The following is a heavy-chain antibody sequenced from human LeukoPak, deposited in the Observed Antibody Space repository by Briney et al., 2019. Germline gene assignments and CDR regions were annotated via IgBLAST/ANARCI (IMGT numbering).Heavy chain of an antibody. D-gene: IGHD3-10*01. Sequence: ASVKVSCKASGYTFTGYYMHWVRQAPGQGLEWMGIINPSGGSTSYAQKFQGRVTMTRDTSTSTVYMELSSLRSEDTAVYYCARDFSRGYFDYWDQGTLVTVSS. CDR1: GYTFTGYY. CDR3: ARDFSRGYFDY. V-gene: IGHV1-46*01. CDR2: INPSGGST. J-gene: IGHJ4*02.